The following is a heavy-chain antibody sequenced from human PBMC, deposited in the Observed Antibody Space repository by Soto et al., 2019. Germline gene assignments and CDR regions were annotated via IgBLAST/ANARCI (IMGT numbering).Heavy chain of an antibody. CDR3: AKGYRYYYDSSAPPLGAFDI. CDR2: ISYDGSNK. CDR1: GFTFSSYG. Sequence: QVQLVESGGGVVQPGRSLRLSCAASGFTFSSYGMHWVRQAPGKGLEWVAVISYDGSNKYYADSVKGRFTISRDNSKNTLYLQMNSLRAEDTAVYYCAKGYRYYYDSSAPPLGAFDIWGQGTMVTVSS. V-gene: IGHV3-30*18. D-gene: IGHD3-22*01. J-gene: IGHJ3*02.